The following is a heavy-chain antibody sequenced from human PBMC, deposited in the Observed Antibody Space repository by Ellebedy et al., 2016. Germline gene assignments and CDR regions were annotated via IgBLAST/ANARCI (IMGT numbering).Heavy chain of an antibody. J-gene: IGHJ4*02. V-gene: IGHV5-51*01. CDR3: ARRYGSVDY. CDR1: GYSFSSYW. D-gene: IGHD4-17*01. CDR2: IYPADSDT. Sequence: GGSLRLSCKGSGYSFSSYWIGWVRQMPGKGLEWMGIIYPADSDTRYSPSFRGQVTISADKSISTAYLQWNSLRASDTAMYYCARRYGSVDYWGQGTLVTVSS.